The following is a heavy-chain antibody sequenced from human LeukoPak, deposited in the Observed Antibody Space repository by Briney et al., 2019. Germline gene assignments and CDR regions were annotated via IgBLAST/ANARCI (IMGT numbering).Heavy chain of an antibody. J-gene: IGHJ4*02. CDR2: ISGSGGDT. V-gene: IGHV3-23*01. Sequence: HPGGSLRLSCAASGFTFRSYAMSWVRQAPGKGLEWVSAISGSGGDTFYADSVKGRFTISRDNSKNTLYLQMNNLRAEETAVYYCAKQGVEPGAVKYFDHWGQGTLVTVSS. CDR1: GFTFRSYA. CDR3: AKQGVEPGAVKYFDH. D-gene: IGHD2-2*01.